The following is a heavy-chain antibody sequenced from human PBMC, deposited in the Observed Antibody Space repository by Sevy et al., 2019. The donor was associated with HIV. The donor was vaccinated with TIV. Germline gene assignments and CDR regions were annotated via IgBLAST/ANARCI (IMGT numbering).Heavy chain of an antibody. CDR1: RYTFTDYY. J-gene: IGHJ6*02. Sequence: ASVKVSCKAARYTFTDYYVHWVRQGPGQGLEWMGWINPNNGGTKYAQRFQGRVTMTRDTSINTANMELGSLTSDDTAVYYCARLTTMPTSDDYGTDVWGQGTTVTVSS. CDR2: INPNNGGT. V-gene: IGHV1-2*02. CDR3: ARLTTMPTSDDYGTDV. D-gene: IGHD4-17*01.